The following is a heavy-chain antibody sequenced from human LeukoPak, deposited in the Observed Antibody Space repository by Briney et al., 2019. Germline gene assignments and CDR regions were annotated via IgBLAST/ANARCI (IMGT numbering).Heavy chain of an antibody. Sequence: SETLSLTCTVSGGSISSSSYYWGWIRQPPGKGLEWIGSIYYSGGTYYNPSLKSRVTISVDTSKNQFSLKLSSVTAADTAVYYCARSPNYYDSSGYVDYWGQGTLVTVSS. CDR1: GGSISSSSYY. CDR3: ARSPNYYDSSGYVDY. CDR2: IYYSGGT. D-gene: IGHD3-22*01. J-gene: IGHJ4*02. V-gene: IGHV4-39*01.